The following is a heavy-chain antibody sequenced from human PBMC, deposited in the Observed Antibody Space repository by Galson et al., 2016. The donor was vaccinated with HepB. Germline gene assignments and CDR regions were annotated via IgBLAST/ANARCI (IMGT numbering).Heavy chain of an antibody. D-gene: IGHD2-21*02. CDR1: GFTFVNYG. V-gene: IGHV3-23*01. CDR3: AKVVVTAITWFDP. J-gene: IGHJ5*02. Sequence: SLRLSCAASGFTFVNYGMSWVRQAPGKGLEWVSIISGSGTSSYYADSVKGRFTISRDNSENTLYLQMDSLRAEDTALYYCAKVVVTAITWFDPWGQGTLVTVSS. CDR2: ISGSGTSS.